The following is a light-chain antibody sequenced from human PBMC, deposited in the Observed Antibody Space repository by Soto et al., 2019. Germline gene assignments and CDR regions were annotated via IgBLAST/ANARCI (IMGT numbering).Light chain of an antibody. CDR3: QQYESSRT. Sequence: EIVLTQSPGTLSLTPGERAALSCRASQSVSGTFVAWYQQKPGQAPKVLIYGASTRATGIPDRFSGSGSGTDFTLTISRLEPEEFAMYYCQQYESSRTFGQGTKVEMK. CDR1: QSVSGTF. J-gene: IGKJ1*01. V-gene: IGKV3-20*01. CDR2: GAS.